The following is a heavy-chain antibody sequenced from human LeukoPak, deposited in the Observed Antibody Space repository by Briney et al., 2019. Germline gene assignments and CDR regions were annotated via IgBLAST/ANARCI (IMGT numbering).Heavy chain of an antibody. CDR3: ARAQSDCSGGSCYLSPFDY. Sequence: PGRSLRLSCAASGFTFSSYGMHWVRQAPGKGLEWVAVIWYDGSNKYYADSVKGRFTISRDNSKNTLYLQMNSLRAEDTAVYYCARAQSDCSGGSCYLSPFDYWGQGTLVTVSS. J-gene: IGHJ4*02. D-gene: IGHD2-15*01. CDR1: GFTFSSYG. V-gene: IGHV3-33*01. CDR2: IWYDGSNK.